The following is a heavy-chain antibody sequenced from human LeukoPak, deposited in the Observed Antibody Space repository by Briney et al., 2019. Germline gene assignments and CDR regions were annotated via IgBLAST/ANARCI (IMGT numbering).Heavy chain of an antibody. CDR2: ISSSSSTI. D-gene: IGHD4-17*01. J-gene: IGHJ4*02. CDR3: ARGPPFYGDYVVTYFDY. V-gene: IGHV3-48*01. Sequence: GGSLRLSCAASGFTFSSYSMNWVRQAPGKGLEWVSYISSSSSTIYYADSVKGRFTISRDNAKNSLYLQMNSLRAEDTAVYYCARGPPFYGDYVVTYFDYWGQGTLVTVSS. CDR1: GFTFSSYS.